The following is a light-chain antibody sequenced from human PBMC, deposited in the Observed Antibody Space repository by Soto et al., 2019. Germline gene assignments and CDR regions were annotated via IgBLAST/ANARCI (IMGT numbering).Light chain of an antibody. CDR2: AAS. Sequence: DIQMTQSPSSLSASVGDRVTITCRASQSISSYLNWYQQKPGKAPKLLIYAASSLQSGVPSRFSGSGSGTEFTLTISSLQSEDFAVYYCQQYNNWPPWTFGQGTKVHIK. J-gene: IGKJ1*01. V-gene: IGKV1-39*01. CDR3: QQYNNWPPWT. CDR1: QSISSY.